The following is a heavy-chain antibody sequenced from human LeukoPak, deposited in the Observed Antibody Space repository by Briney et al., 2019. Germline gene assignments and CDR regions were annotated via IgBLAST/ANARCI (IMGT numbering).Heavy chain of an antibody. CDR2: ISSSSSTI. D-gene: IGHD3-3*01. V-gene: IGHV3-48*01. Sequence: GGSLRLSCAASGFTFSSYSMNWARQAPGKGLEWVSYISSSSSTIYYADSVKGRFTISRDNAKNSLYLQMNSLRAEDTAVYYCARDSGAYYDFWSGYQNWYFDLWGRGTLVTVSS. J-gene: IGHJ2*01. CDR3: ARDSGAYYDFWSGYQNWYFDL. CDR1: GFTFSSYS.